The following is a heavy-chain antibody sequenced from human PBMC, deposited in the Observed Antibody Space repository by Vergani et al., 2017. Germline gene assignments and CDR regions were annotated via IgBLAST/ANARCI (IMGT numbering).Heavy chain of an antibody. CDR2: INHSGST. V-gene: IGHV4-34*01. CDR3: ARRFGTAETLFDY. J-gene: IGHJ4*02. D-gene: IGHD3-10*01. Sequence: QVQLQQWGAGLLKPSETLSLTCAVYGGSFSGYYWSWIRQPPGKGLEWIGEINHSGSTNYNPSLKGRVTISVDTSKNQFSLKLSSVTAADTAVYYCARRFGTAETLFDYWGQGTLVTVSS. CDR1: GGSFSGYY.